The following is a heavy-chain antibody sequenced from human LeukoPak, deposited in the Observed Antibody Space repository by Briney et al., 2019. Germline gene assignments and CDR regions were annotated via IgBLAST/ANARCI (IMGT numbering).Heavy chain of an antibody. Sequence: SETLSLTCTVSGGSISSGDYYWSWIRQPPGKGLEWIGYTYYSGSTYYNPSLKSRATISVDTSKNRFSLKLTPVTAADTAVYYCARPYYYDSRIDPWGQGTLVTVSS. J-gene: IGHJ5*02. CDR2: TYYSGST. CDR1: GGSISSGDYY. D-gene: IGHD3-22*01. CDR3: ARPYYYDSRIDP. V-gene: IGHV4-30-4*01.